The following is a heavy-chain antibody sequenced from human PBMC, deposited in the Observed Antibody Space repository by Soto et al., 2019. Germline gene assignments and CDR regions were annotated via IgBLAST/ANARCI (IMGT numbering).Heavy chain of an antibody. Sequence: PGGSLRLSCVASGFIFNSYSMNWVRQAPGKGLEWVSAISGSGSSTYYADSVKGRFTISRDNSKNTLYLQMNSLRAEDTAVYYCAKGPVVVATGGYFDYWGQGTLVTVSS. J-gene: IGHJ4*02. CDR1: GFIFNSYS. V-gene: IGHV3-23*01. CDR2: ISGSGSST. CDR3: AKGPVVVATGGYFDY. D-gene: IGHD2-15*01.